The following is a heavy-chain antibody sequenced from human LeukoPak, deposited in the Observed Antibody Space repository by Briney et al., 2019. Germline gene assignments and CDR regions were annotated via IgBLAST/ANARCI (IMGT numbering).Heavy chain of an antibody. CDR3: ARDIPGTY. J-gene: IGHJ4*02. V-gene: IGHV3-53*01. CDR1: GFTFSSYE. D-gene: IGHD1-1*01. Sequence: GGSLRLSCAASGFTFSSYEMNWVRQAPGKGLEWVSVIYSGGSTYYADSVKGRFTISRDNSKNTLYLQMNSLRAEDTAVYYCARDIPGTYWGQGTLVTVSS. CDR2: IYSGGST.